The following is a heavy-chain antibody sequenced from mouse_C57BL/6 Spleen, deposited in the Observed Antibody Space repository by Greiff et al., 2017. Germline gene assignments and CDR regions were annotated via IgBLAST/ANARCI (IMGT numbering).Heavy chain of an antibody. J-gene: IGHJ2*01. V-gene: IGHV1-55*01. CDR2: IYPGSGST. D-gene: IGHD3-2*02. CDR3: ARRGLRLHYFDY. Sequence: QVQLQQPGAELVKPGASVKMSCKASGYTFTSYWITWVKQRPGQGLEWIGDIYPGSGSTNYNEKFKSKATLTVDTSSSTAYMQRSSLTSEDSAVYYCARRGLRLHYFDYWGQGTTLTVSS. CDR1: GYTFTSYW.